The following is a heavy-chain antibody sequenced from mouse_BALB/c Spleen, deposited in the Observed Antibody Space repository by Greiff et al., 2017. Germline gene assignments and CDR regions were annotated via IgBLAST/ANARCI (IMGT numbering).Heavy chain of an antibody. Sequence: QVQLQQSGAELMKPGASVKISCKATGYTFSSYWIEWVKQRPGHGLEWIGEILPGSGSTNYNEKFKGKATFTADTSSNTAYMQLSSLTSEDSAVYYCARCGSGAWFAYWGQGTLVTVSA. D-gene: IGHD1-1*01. J-gene: IGHJ3*01. CDR3: ARCGSGAWFAY. CDR2: ILPGSGST. CDR1: GYTFSSYW. V-gene: IGHV1-9*01.